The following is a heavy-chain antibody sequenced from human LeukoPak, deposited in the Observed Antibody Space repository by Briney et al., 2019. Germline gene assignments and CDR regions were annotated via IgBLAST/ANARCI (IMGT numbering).Heavy chain of an antibody. CDR1: GGSISSYY. Sequence: PSETLSLTCTVSGGSISSYYWSWIRQPPGKGLEWIGYIYYSGSTNYNPSLKSRVIISVDTSKNQFSLKMSPVIAADTAVYYCAIVGVDYSGNIIKYYFDYWGQGTLVTVSS. J-gene: IGHJ4*02. CDR2: IYYSGST. D-gene: IGHD4-23*01. CDR3: AIVGVDYSGNIIKYYFDY. V-gene: IGHV4-59*01.